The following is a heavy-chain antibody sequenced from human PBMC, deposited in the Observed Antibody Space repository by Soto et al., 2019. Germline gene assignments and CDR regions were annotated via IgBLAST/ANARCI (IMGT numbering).Heavy chain of an antibody. CDR3: ARDHPDYYGSGSYLGLAYYYYYGMDV. D-gene: IGHD3-10*01. CDR2: TYYRSKWYN. V-gene: IGHV6-1*01. Sequence: SQTLSLTCAISGDSVSSNSAAWNWIRQSPSRGLEWLGRTYYRSKWYNDYAVSVKSRITINPDTSKNQFSLQLNSVTPEDTAVYYCARDHPDYYGSGSYLGLAYYYYYGMDVWGQGTTVTVSS. J-gene: IGHJ6*02. CDR1: GDSVSSNSAA.